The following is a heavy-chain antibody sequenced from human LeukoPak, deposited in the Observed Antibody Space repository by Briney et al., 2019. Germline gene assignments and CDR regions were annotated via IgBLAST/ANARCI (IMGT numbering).Heavy chain of an antibody. J-gene: IGHJ4*02. Sequence: ASVKVSCKASGYTFTSYYMHWVRRAPGQGLEWMGIINPSGGSTSYAQKFQGRVTMTRDTSTSTVYMELSSLRSEDTAVYYCARAPWGYSYGSAPPDYWGQGTLVTVSS. D-gene: IGHD5-18*01. CDR1: GYTFTSYY. CDR3: ARAPWGYSYGSAPPDY. CDR2: INPSGGST. V-gene: IGHV1-46*01.